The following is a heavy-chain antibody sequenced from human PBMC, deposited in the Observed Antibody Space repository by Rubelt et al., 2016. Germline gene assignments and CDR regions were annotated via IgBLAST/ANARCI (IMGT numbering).Heavy chain of an antibody. Sequence: QLQESGPGLVKSSETLSLTCAVYGGSFSGFYWSWIRQPPGKGLEWIGEINHSGSTSYNPSLKSRVTISVDTSKNQFSRKLSAVTAADTAVYYCARELQRYDYWGQGTLVTVSS. CDR2: INHSGST. D-gene: IGHD4-11*01. J-gene: IGHJ4*02. V-gene: IGHV4-34*02. CDR3: ARELQRYDY. CDR1: GGSFSGFY.